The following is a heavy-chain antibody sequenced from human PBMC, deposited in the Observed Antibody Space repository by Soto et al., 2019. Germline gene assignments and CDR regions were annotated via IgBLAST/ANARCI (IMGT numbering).Heavy chain of an antibody. CDR3: ARTGGDTAMGKVIDY. D-gene: IGHD5-18*01. CDR1: GGSMNNYI. V-gene: IGHV4-59*01. CDR2: IYYGGTT. J-gene: IGHJ4*02. Sequence: SETLSLTCTASGGSMNNYIWNWIRQPPGKGLEWVGYIYYGGTTSYNPSLQSRVTISLETSKSQFSLRLSSVTAADTAVFYCARTGGDTAMGKVIDYWGQETLVTVPS.